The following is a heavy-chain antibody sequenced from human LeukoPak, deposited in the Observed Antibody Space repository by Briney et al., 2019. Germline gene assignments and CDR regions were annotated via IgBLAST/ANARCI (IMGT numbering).Heavy chain of an antibody. CDR1: GGSTTGSNYN. J-gene: IGHJ6*02. Sequence: SETLSLTCTVSGGSTTGSNYNWGWIRQPPGMGLEWIGGIYSSGTAHYNPSLKSRVTISVDTSRNQLSLKLTSVTAADTAVYYCARQDSSGYHYRMDAWGQGTTVTVSS. V-gene: IGHV4-39*01. CDR2: IYSSGTA. D-gene: IGHD3-22*01. CDR3: ARQDSSGYHYRMDA.